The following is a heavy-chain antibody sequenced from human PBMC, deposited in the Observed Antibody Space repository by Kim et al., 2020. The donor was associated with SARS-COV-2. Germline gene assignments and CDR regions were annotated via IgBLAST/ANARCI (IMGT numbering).Heavy chain of an antibody. J-gene: IGHJ2*01. D-gene: IGHD3-3*01. CDR3: ARDGYDFWSGYTYWYFDL. CDR1: GGSISSGGYY. CDR2: IYYSGST. V-gene: IGHV4-31*03. Sequence: SETPSLTCTVSGGSISSGGYYWSWIRQHPGKGLEWIGYIYYSGSTYYNPSLKSRVTISVDTSKNQFSLKLSSVTAADTAVYYCARDGYDFWSGYTYWYFDLWGRGTLVTVSS.